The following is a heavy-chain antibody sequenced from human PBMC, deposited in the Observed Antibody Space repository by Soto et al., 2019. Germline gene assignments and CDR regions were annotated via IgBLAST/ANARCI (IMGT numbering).Heavy chain of an antibody. CDR1: GFTFSSYW. CDR2: IKQDGSEK. CDR3: ARYLLIAGGAFDI. J-gene: IGHJ3*02. D-gene: IGHD2-15*01. Sequence: GGSLRLSCAASGFTFSSYWMSWVCQAPGKGLEWVANIKQDGSEKYYVDSVKGRFTISRDNAKNSLYLQMNSLRAEDTAVYYCARYLLIAGGAFDIWGQGTMVTVSS. V-gene: IGHV3-7*03.